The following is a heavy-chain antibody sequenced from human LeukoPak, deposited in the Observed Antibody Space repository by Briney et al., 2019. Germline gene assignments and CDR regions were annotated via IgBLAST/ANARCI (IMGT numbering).Heavy chain of an antibody. CDR2: INPSGGST. D-gene: IGHD3-10*01. J-gene: IGHJ4*02. V-gene: IGHV1-46*01. Sequence: ASVKVSCKASGYTFTSYYMHWVRQAPGQGLEWMGIINPSGGSTSYAQKFQGRVTMTRDTSTSTVYMELSSLRSEDTAVYYCARDSYYYGSGSYLFRFDYWGQGTLVTDSS. CDR1: GYTFTSYY. CDR3: ARDSYYYGSGSYLFRFDY.